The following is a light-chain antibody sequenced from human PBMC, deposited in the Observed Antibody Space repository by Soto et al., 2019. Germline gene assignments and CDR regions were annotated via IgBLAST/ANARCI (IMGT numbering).Light chain of an antibody. V-gene: IGKV1-39*01. CDR3: QQSYSTF. CDR1: QSISSY. Sequence: DIQMTQSPSSLSASVGDRVTITCRASQSISSYLNWYQQKPGKAPKLLIYAASSLQSGVPSRCSGSGSGTDFTLTISSLQPEDFATYYCQQSYSTFFGPGTKVDIK. CDR2: AAS. J-gene: IGKJ3*01.